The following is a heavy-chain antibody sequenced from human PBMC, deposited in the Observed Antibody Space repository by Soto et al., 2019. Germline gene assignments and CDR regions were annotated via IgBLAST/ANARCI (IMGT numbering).Heavy chain of an antibody. D-gene: IGHD6-19*01. CDR2: IKQDGSEK. V-gene: IGHV3-7*01. Sequence: GGSLRLSCAASGFTFSSYWMSWVRQAPGKGLEWVANIKQDGSEKYYVDSVKGRFTLSRDNAKNSLQLQMNSLRAEDTAIYFCARVAYFNGWIFDYWGQRTLVTVSS. CDR1: GFTFSSYW. J-gene: IGHJ4*01. CDR3: ARVAYFNGWIFDY.